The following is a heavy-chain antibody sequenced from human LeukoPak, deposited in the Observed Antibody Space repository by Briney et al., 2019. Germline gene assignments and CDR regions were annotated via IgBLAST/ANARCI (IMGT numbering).Heavy chain of an antibody. D-gene: IGHD3-10*01. V-gene: IGHV4-61*02. Sequence: SQTLSLTCTVSGGSISSGSYYWSWIRQPAGKGLEWIGRIYTSGSTNYNPSLKSRVTISVDTSKNQFSLKLSSVTAADTAVYYCGFGSVGSFDYWGQGTLVTVSS. CDR3: GFGSVGSFDY. J-gene: IGHJ4*02. CDR1: GGSISSGSYY. CDR2: IYTSGST.